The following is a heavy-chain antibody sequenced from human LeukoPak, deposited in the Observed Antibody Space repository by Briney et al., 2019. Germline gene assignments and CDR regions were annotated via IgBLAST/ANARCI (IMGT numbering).Heavy chain of an antibody. D-gene: IGHD3-3*01. J-gene: IGHJ4*02. CDR2: ISASGSAT. V-gene: IGHV3-23*01. CDR1: GFTFSSYA. CDR3: AKDLYLRDFWSGYVDY. Sequence: PGGSLRLSCAASGFTFSSYAMSWVRQAPGKGLEWVAAISASGSATSYADSVRGRFTISRDNSKSTTYLQMNSLRAEDTAVFYCAKDLYLRDFWSGYVDYWGQGIPVTVSS.